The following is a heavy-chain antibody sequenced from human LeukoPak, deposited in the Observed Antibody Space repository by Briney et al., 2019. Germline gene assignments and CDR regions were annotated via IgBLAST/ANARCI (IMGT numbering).Heavy chain of an antibody. CDR1: GGTFSSYA. Sequence: AASVKVSCKASGGTFSSYAISWVRQAPGQGLEWMGRIIPILGIAKYAQKFQGRGTITAEKSTSTAYMELSSLRSEDTAVYYCARTLTGDAFDIWGQGTMVTVSS. D-gene: IGHD3-9*01. CDR2: IIPILGIA. V-gene: IGHV1-69*04. CDR3: ARTLTGDAFDI. J-gene: IGHJ3*02.